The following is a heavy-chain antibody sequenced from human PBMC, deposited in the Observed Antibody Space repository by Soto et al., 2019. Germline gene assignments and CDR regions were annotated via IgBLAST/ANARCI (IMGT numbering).Heavy chain of an antibody. J-gene: IGHJ4*02. Sequence: EVQLLESGGGLVQPGGSLRLSCAASGFTFSSYAMSWVRQAPGKGLEWVSAISGSGGSTYYADSVKGRFTISRDNSKNTLYLQMNSLRGEDTGVYYCAKDRSVAGVFDYWGQGTLVTVSS. D-gene: IGHD6-19*01. CDR1: GFTFSSYA. V-gene: IGHV3-23*01. CDR2: ISGSGGST. CDR3: AKDRSVAGVFDY.